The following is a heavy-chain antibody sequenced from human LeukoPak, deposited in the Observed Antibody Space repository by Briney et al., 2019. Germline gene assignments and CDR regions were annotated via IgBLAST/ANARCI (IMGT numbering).Heavy chain of an antibody. V-gene: IGHV3-74*01. D-gene: IGHD2-15*01. J-gene: IGHJ4*02. CDR2: INSDGTST. Sequence: PGRSLRLSCAASGFTFSSCWMHWVRQAPGKGLVYVSRINSDGTSTSYADSVKGRFTISRDNAKNTLYLLMNSLRAEDTAVYYCARDIGYSPFDYWGQGTLVTVSS. CDR1: GFTFSSCW. CDR3: ARDIGYSPFDY.